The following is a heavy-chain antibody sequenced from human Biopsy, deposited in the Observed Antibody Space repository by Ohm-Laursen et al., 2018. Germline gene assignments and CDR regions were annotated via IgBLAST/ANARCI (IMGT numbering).Heavy chain of an antibody. D-gene: IGHD3-10*01. J-gene: IGHJ6*02. V-gene: IGHV3-30*18. CDR3: AKDLVVRGVGDHGMDV. Sequence: SLRLSCTASGFTFSSFGVHWVRQTPGKGLESVAVISYDGSNKYEADSVKGRFTISRDNSKNTMSLQMNSLRTEDTAVYYCAKDLVVRGVGDHGMDVWGQGTTVTVSS. CDR1: GFTFSSFG. CDR2: ISYDGSNK.